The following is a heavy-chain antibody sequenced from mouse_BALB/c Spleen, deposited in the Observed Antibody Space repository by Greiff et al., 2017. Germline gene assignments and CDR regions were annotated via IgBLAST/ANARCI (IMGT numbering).Heavy chain of an antibody. Sequence: VKLMESGPGLVAPSQSLSITCTVSGFSLTSYGVHWVRQPPGKGLEWLGVIWAGGSTNYNSALMSRLSISKDNSKSQVFLKMNSLQTDDTAMYYCASYDGYYVGAMDYWGQGTSVTVSS. V-gene: IGHV2-9*02. D-gene: IGHD2-3*01. J-gene: IGHJ4*01. CDR2: IWAGGST. CDR3: ASYDGYYVGAMDY. CDR1: GFSLTSYG.